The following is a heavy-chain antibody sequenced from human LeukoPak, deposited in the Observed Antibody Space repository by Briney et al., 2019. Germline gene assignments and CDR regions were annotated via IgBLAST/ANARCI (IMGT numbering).Heavy chain of an antibody. CDR1: GFTFSNYW. J-gene: IGHJ6*02. CDR3: ARDWGSYSSSEYYYYGMDV. CDR2: IKGDGTEI. V-gene: IGHV3-7*01. Sequence: GGSLRLSCAASGFTFSNYWMNWVRQAPGKGLEWVANIKGDGTEINYVDSVKGRFTISRDNPKNSLYLQLNSLRAEDTAVYYCARDWGSYSSSEYYYYGMDVWGQGTTVTVSS. D-gene: IGHD6-13*01.